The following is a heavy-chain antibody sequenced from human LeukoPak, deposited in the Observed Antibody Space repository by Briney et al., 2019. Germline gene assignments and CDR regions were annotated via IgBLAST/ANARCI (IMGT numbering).Heavy chain of an antibody. D-gene: IGHD3-22*01. J-gene: IGHJ5*02. CDR3: ARGITIIVVVISLSWFDP. Sequence: SETLSLTCAVYGGSFSGYYWSWIRQPPGKGLEWIGEINHSGSTNYNPSLKSRVTISVDTSKNQFSLKLSSVTAADTAVYYCARGITIIVVVISLSWFDPWGQGTLVTVSS. CDR2: INHSGST. V-gene: IGHV4-34*01. CDR1: GGSFSGYY.